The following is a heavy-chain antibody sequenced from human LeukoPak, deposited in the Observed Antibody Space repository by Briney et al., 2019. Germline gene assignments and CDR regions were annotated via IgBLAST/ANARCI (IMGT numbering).Heavy chain of an antibody. D-gene: IGHD3-22*01. CDR3: VKDDSYNYASSGRAN. CDR2: ISNNGGST. J-gene: IGHJ4*02. CDR1: GFTFSSYA. V-gene: IGHV3-64D*09. Sequence: GGSLRLSCSASGFTFSSYAMHWVRQAPGKGLEYVSAISNNGGSTYYADSVKGRFTISRDNSKNTLYLQMSSLRAEDTAVYYCVKDDSYNYASSGRANWGQGTLVTVSS.